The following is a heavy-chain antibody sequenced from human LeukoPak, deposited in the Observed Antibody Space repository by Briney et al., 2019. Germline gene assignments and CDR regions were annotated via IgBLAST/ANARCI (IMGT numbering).Heavy chain of an antibody. D-gene: IGHD3-22*01. CDR2: IYTSGST. CDR1: GGSISSYY. CDR3: ARANPHYYDSSGYYDY. Sequence: SETLSLTCTVSGGSISSYYWSWIRQPAGKGLEWIGRIYTSGSTNYNPSLKSRVTMSVDTSKNQFSLKLSSVTAADTAVYYCARANPHYYDSSGYYDYWGQGTLVTVSS. J-gene: IGHJ4*02. V-gene: IGHV4-4*07.